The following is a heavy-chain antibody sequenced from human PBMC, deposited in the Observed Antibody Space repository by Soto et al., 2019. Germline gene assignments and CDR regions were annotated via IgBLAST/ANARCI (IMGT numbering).Heavy chain of an antibody. Sequence: XETLSLTCTVSGCSISSYYWSWIRQPAGKGLEWIGRIYTSGSTNYNPSLKSRVTMSVDTSKNQFSLKLSSVTAADTAVYYCALHTRSSSWSGSPSYFDYWGQGTLVTVSS. D-gene: IGHD6-13*01. CDR2: IYTSGST. CDR1: GCSISSYY. J-gene: IGHJ4*02. CDR3: ALHTRSSSWSGSPSYFDY. V-gene: IGHV4-4*07.